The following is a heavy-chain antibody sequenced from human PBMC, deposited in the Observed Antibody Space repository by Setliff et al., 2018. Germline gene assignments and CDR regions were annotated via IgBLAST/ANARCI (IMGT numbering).Heavy chain of an antibody. CDR2: ISGYNGNT. Sequence: ASVKVSCKASGFTFKTYSFSWIRQAPGQGLEWAGWISGYNGNTIYAQNFQDRVTMTTDASTNTAYMELRSLGSDDTAVYYCARGPPDFVVVPAAAKFDFWGQGTLVTVSS. CDR1: GFTFKTYS. D-gene: IGHD2-2*01. V-gene: IGHV1-18*01. CDR3: ARGPPDFVVVPAAAKFDF. J-gene: IGHJ4*02.